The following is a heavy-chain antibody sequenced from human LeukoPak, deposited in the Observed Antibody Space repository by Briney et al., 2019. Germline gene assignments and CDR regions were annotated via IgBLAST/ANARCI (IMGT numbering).Heavy chain of an antibody. CDR3: ARSLEYYDILTGYYRGYFDY. V-gene: IGHV4-59*12. J-gene: IGHJ4*02. D-gene: IGHD3-9*01. Sequence: SETLSLTCTVSGVSISPYYWGWIRQPPGKRLEWVGYIHYSGSTNYTPSLKSRVTISLDTSKRQFSLKLSSVTAADTAVYYCARSLEYYDILTGYYRGYFDYWGQGTLVTVSS. CDR2: IHYSGST. CDR1: GVSISPYY.